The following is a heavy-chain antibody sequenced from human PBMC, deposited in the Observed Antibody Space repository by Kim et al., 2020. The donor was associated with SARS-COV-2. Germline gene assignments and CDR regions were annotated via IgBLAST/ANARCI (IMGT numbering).Heavy chain of an antibody. Sequence: SYSPSFQGQVTISADKSISTAYLQWSSLKASDTAMYYCARLPAPVVAFDIWGQGTMVTVSS. CDR3: ARLPAPVVAFDI. J-gene: IGHJ3*02. V-gene: IGHV5-51*01.